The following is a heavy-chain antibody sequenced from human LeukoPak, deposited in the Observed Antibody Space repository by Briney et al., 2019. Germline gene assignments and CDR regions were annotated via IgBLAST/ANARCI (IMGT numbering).Heavy chain of an antibody. Sequence: SETLSLTCAVYGGSFSGYYWSWIRQPPGKGLEWIGEINHSGSTNYNPSLKSRVTISVDTSKNQFSLKLSSVTAADTAVYYCARGGGIAARRYFDYWGQGTPVTVSS. CDR3: ARGGGIAARRYFDY. J-gene: IGHJ4*02. D-gene: IGHD6-6*01. V-gene: IGHV4-34*01. CDR2: INHSGST. CDR1: GGSFSGYY.